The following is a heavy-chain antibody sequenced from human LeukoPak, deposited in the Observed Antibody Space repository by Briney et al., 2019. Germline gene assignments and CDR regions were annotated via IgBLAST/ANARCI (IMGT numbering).Heavy chain of an antibody. CDR2: ISSNGGST. CDR3: ARDGAPADY. J-gene: IGHJ4*02. Sequence: ASVKVSCKASGYTFTSYYLHWVRQAPGKGLEYVSAISSNGGSTYYANSVKGRFTISRDNSKNTLYLQMGSLRAEDMAVYYCARDGAPADYWGQGTLVTVSS. CDR1: GYTFTSYY. V-gene: IGHV3-64*01.